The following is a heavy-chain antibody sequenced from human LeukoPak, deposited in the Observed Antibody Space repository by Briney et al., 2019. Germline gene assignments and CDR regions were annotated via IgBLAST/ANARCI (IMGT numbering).Heavy chain of an antibody. D-gene: IGHD7-27*01. V-gene: IGHV1-69*13. CDR2: IIPIFGTA. CDR3: ARGPPNWGYDY. Sequence: SVKVSCKASGGTFSSYAISWVRQAPGQGLEWMGGIIPIFGTADYAQKFQGRVTITADESTSTAYMELSSLRSDDTAVYYCARGPPNWGYDYWGPGTLVTVSS. J-gene: IGHJ4*02. CDR1: GGTFSSYA.